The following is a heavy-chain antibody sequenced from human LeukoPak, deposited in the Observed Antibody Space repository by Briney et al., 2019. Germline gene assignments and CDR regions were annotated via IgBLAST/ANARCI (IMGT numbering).Heavy chain of an antibody. J-gene: IGHJ3*02. CDR1: GNTFFNYG. Sequence: ASMKVSCKASGNTFFNYGIHWVRQAPGQALEWMGWINAGNGNTKYSQKFQGRVTITRDTSASTAYMELSSLRSEDTAVYYCARSMVRGVPGHAFDIWGQGTMVTVSS. D-gene: IGHD3-10*01. CDR2: INAGNGNT. CDR3: ARSMVRGVPGHAFDI. V-gene: IGHV1-3*01.